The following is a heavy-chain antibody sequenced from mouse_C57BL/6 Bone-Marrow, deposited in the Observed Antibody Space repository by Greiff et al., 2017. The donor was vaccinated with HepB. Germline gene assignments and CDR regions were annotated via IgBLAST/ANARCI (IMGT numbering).Heavy chain of an antibody. CDR1: GFNINDDY. V-gene: IGHV14-4*01. CDR3: TTVGEGAWFAY. J-gene: IGHJ3*01. CDR2: IDPENGDT. Sequence: VQLQQSGAELVRPGASVKLSCKASGFNINDDYMHWVKQRPEQGLEWIGWIDPENGDTEYASKFQGKATLTADTSSNTAYLQLRSLTSEDTAVYYCTTVGEGAWFAYWGQGTLVTVSA.